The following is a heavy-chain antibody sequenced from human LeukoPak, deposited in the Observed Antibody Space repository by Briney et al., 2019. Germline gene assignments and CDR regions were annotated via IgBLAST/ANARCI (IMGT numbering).Heavy chain of an antibody. D-gene: IGHD6-19*01. Sequence: PGRSLRLSCAASGFIFDDYAMHWVRQAPGKGLEWVSGISWNSGSIGYADSVKGRFTISRDNAKNSLYPQMNSLRAEDTALYYCAKSEFWWDSSGWYREGYYFDYWGQGTLVTVSS. V-gene: IGHV3-9*01. J-gene: IGHJ4*02. CDR3: AKSEFWWDSSGWYREGYYFDY. CDR2: ISWNSGSI. CDR1: GFIFDDYA.